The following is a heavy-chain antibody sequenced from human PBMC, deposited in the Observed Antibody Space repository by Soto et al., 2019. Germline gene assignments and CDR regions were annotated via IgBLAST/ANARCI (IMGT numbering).Heavy chain of an antibody. CDR3: ARDQTVLDY. CDR1: GYTFTTYA. D-gene: IGHD4-17*01. CDR2: ISAYSGNT. J-gene: IGHJ4*02. Sequence: QVQLVQSGPEVKKPGASVKVSCKASGYTFTTYAFNWVRQAPGQGLEWMGWISAYSGNTNYAQKFQGRVTITTDTSTTTTYMELRSLRSDDTAVYYCARDQTVLDYWGQGTLVTVSS. V-gene: IGHV1-18*04.